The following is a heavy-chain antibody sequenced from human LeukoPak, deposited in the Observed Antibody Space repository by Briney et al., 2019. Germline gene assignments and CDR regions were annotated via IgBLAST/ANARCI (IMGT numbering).Heavy chain of an antibody. V-gene: IGHV1-18*01. CDR2: ISAYNGNT. D-gene: IGHD5-12*01. J-gene: IGHJ3*02. CDR1: VYTFTSYG. Sequence: ASVKVSCKASVYTFTSYGSSWVRQAPGQGLEWMGWISAYNGNTNYAQKLQGRVTMTTDTSTSTAYMELRSLRSDDTAVYYCARDGSGYDAFDIWGQGTMVTVSS. CDR3: ARDGSGYDAFDI.